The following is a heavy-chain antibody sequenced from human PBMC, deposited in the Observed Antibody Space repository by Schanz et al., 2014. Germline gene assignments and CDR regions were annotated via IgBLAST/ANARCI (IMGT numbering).Heavy chain of an antibody. CDR2: ISSTSTYL. V-gene: IGHV3-21*02. J-gene: IGHJ3*02. CDR3: ARDMLRRYGALEI. D-gene: IGHD2-8*01. CDR1: GFTVNTNY. Sequence: EVQLVESGGGLIQPGGSLRLSCAVSGFTVNTNYMSWVRQAPGKGLEWVSSISSTSTYLYYADSVKGRFTISRDNAKNSLFLQMNSLRADDTAVYYCARDMLRRYGALEIWGRGTMVTVSS.